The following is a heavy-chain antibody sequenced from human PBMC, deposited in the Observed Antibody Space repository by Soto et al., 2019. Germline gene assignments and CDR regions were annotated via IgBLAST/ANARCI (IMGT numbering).Heavy chain of an antibody. V-gene: IGHV1-18*01. Sequence: QVQLVQSGAEVRKPGASVKVSCKGSGYSFTNYGNSWVRQAPGQGLDWMGWISAYNGNTEFAKKAQGRVIIATDTPPTAADLGLISLRSDDTAVYCCARDLLPHKAVATLNFEYWGQGPRLSFSS. CDR3: ARDLLPHKAVATLNFEY. D-gene: IGHD5-12*01. J-gene: IGHJ4*02. CDR2: ISAYNGNT. CDR1: GYSFTNYG.